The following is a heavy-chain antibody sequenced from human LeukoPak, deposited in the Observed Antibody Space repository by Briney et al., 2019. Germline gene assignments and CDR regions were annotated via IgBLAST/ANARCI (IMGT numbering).Heavy chain of an antibody. D-gene: IGHD4-23*01. CDR3: ARGAYGRANSHYFYGLDV. J-gene: IGHJ6*02. CDR2: ISYDGSDQ. Sequence: GGSLRLSCAASGFIFTTYTMHWVRQAPGKGLEWVAVISYDGSDQYYADSVKGRFAISRDNLKNTLYLQMDRLRAEDTAVYYCARGAYGRANSHYFYGLDVWGQGATVTIS. V-gene: IGHV3-30*09. CDR1: GFIFTTYT.